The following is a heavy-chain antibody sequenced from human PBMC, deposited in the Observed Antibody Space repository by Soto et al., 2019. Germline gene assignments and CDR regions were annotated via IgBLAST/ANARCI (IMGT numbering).Heavy chain of an antibody. CDR3: ATSVGIAPTGEDGMDV. V-gene: IGHV1-69*01. D-gene: IGHD2-8*02. CDR1: GGTFSIYG. Sequence: QVQLVQSGAEVKKTGSSVKVSCKDSGGTFSIYGFSWVRQAPGQGPEWIGGIIPILTTPNYAQKFQGRVTIAADESTTTVYMELSSLKFEDTAVYYSATSVGIAPTGEDGMDVWGQGTSVTVSS. CDR2: IIPILTTP. J-gene: IGHJ6*02.